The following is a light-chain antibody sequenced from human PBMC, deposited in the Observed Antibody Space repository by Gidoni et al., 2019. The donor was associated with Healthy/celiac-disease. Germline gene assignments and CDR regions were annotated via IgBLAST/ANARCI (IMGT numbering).Light chain of an antibody. CDR1: QSVSSSY. CDR2: GAS. V-gene: IGKV3-20*01. J-gene: IGKJ4*01. CDR3: QQYGSSSAT. Sequence: EIVLTQSPGTLSLSPGERATLSCRASQSVSSSYLAWYQQKPGQAPRLLIYGASSGATGIPDRFSGSGSGTDFTLTISRLEPEDFAVYYCQQYGSSSATFGGXTKVEIK.